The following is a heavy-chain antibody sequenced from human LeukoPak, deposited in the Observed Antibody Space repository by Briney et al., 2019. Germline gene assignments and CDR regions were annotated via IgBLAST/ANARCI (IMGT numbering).Heavy chain of an antibody. CDR3: AKGGSPHYYYYMDV. Sequence: PAGSLRLSCAASGFTFDDYAMHWVRQAPGKGLEWVSGISWNSGSIGYADSVKGRFTISRDNAKNSLYLQMNSLRAEDMALYYCAKGGSPHYYYYMDVWGKGTTVTVSS. CDR1: GFTFDDYA. D-gene: IGHD2-15*01. CDR2: ISWNSGSI. J-gene: IGHJ6*03. V-gene: IGHV3-9*03.